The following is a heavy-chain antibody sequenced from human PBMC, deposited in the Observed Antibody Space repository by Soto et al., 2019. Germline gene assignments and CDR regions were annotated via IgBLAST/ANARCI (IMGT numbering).Heavy chain of an antibody. J-gene: IGHJ4*02. CDR3: AKDGEYYYDSSGPFDY. CDR2: ISGSGGST. Sequence: GGSLRLSCAASGFTFSGNAMSWVRQAPGKGLEWVSTISGSGGSTYYADSVKGRFTISRDNSKNTLYLQMNSLRAEDTAVYYCAKDGEYYYDSSGPFDYWGQGTLVTVSS. CDR1: GFTFSGNA. V-gene: IGHV3-23*01. D-gene: IGHD3-22*01.